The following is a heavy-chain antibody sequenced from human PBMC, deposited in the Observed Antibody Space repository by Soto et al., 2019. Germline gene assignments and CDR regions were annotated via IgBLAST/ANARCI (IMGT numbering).Heavy chain of an antibody. CDR1: GYTFTNYW. CDR3: ARRSPLAVGGTD. Sequence: GESLKISCEGSGYTFTNYWIGWVRQMPGKGLEWMGIMYSGDSSIRYSPGFQGQVTMSVDNSINTAYLQWSSLKASDTAMYYCARRSPLAVGGTDWGQGTLVTVSS. V-gene: IGHV5-51*01. J-gene: IGHJ4*02. CDR2: MYSGDSSI. D-gene: IGHD1-26*01.